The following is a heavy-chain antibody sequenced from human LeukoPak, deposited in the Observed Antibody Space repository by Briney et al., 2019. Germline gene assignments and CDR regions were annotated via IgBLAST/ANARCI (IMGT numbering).Heavy chain of an antibody. V-gene: IGHV3-30*02. D-gene: IGHD2-15*01. J-gene: IGHJ3*02. Sequence: GGSLRLSCIVSGSAINTFGFHWFRQAPGKEPEWLAFIGHDGNYKHYGDSVRGRFTISRDNSKNTVYLEMDSLRADDTALYRCAKDLSYSYDIWGQGTKVTVSS. CDR1: GSAINTFG. CDR3: AKDLSYSYDI. CDR2: IGHDGNYK.